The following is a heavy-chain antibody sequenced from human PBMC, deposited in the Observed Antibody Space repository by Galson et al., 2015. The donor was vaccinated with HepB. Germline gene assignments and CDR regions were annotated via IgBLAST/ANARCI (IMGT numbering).Heavy chain of an antibody. CDR3: ATEGYGYGYHALDI. Sequence: SLRLSCAASEFTFSNAWMSWVRQVPGKGLEWVGHIKSKAGGGTTDYAAPVKGRFGISRDDSKNTAYLQMNSLKIEDTAIYFCATEGYGYGYHALDIWGRGTMVTVFS. J-gene: IGHJ3*02. CDR2: IKSKAGGGTT. D-gene: IGHD5-18*01. CDR1: EFTFSNAW. V-gene: IGHV3-15*01.